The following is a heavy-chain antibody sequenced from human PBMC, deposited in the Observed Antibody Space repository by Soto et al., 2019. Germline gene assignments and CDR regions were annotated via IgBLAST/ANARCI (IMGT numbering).Heavy chain of an antibody. CDR1: GYTFTSYG. D-gene: IGHD2-2*01. Sequence: ASVKVSCKASGYTFTSYGISWVRQAPGQGLEWMGWISAYNGNTNYAQKLQGRVTMTTDTSTSTAYMELRSLRSDDTAVYYCARGRVGRYCSSTSCYLPYYYYYYYMDVWGKGTTVTVSS. CDR3: ARGRVGRYCSSTSCYLPYYYYYYYMDV. CDR2: ISAYNGNT. J-gene: IGHJ6*03. V-gene: IGHV1-18*01.